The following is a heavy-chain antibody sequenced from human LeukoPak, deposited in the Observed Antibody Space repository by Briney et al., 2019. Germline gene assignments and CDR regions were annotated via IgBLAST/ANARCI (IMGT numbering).Heavy chain of an antibody. CDR3: ARESSYGSGSSGY. V-gene: IGHV1-69*06. D-gene: IGHD3-10*01. CDR2: IIPIFGTA. J-gene: IGHJ4*02. CDR1: GGTFSSYA. Sequence: SVKVSCKASGGTFSSYAISWVRQAPGQGLEWMGGIIPIFGTANYAQKFQGRVTITADKSTSTAYMELSSLRSEDTAVYYCARESSYGSGSSGYWGQGTLVTVSS.